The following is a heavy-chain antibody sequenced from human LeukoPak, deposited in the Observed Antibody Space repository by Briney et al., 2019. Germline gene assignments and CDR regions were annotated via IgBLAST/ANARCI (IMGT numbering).Heavy chain of an antibody. CDR1: GYTFTSYG. Sequence: ASVKVSCKASGYTFTSYGISWVRQAPGQGLEWMGIINPSGGSTSYAQKFQGRVTMTRDTSISTAYMELSRLRSDDTAVYYCARETGTNEYFDYWGQGTLVTVSS. CDR2: INPSGGST. D-gene: IGHD1-7*01. CDR3: ARETGTNEYFDY. V-gene: IGHV1-46*01. J-gene: IGHJ4*02.